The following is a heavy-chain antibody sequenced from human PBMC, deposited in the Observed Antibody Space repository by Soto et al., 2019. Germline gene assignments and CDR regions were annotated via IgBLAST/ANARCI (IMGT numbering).Heavy chain of an antibody. V-gene: IGHV4-61*01. D-gene: IGHD2-8*01. J-gene: IGHJ4*02. Sequence: QVQLQESGPGLVKTSETLSLTCTVSGGSVSSGPYHWNWVRQPPGKGLEWIGHLSYSGTANYSPSLRGRVTMATDTSKNQFSLRLTSVTAAATALYYCMRSHGAYWGQGTLVTVSP. CDR3: MRSHGAY. CDR1: GGSVSSGPYH. CDR2: LSYSGTA.